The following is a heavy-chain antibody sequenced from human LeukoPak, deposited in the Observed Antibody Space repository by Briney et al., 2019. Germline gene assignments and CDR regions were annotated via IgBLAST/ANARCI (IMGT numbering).Heavy chain of an antibody. CDR3: AKDVGGRAAAGKAAAGRLDP. V-gene: IGHV3-23*01. CDR1: GFTFSSYA. Sequence: LSGGSLRLSCAASGFTFSSYAMSWVRQAPGKGLEWVSAISGSGGSTYYADSVKGRFTISRDNSKNTLYLQMNSLRAEDTAVYYCAKDVGGRAAAGKAAAGRLDPWGQGTLVTVSS. D-gene: IGHD6-13*01. CDR2: ISGSGGST. J-gene: IGHJ5*02.